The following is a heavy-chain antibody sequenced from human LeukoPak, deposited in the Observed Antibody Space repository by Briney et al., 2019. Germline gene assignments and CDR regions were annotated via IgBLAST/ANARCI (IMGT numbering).Heavy chain of an antibody. Sequence: PTGGSLRRSCAASGFTFSTYAMSWVRQAPGKGLEWVSTISGSGATTYYADSVKGRFTISRDNSKNTLYLQMNSLRAEDTAIYYCSKGERYGDYALGYWGQGTLVTVSS. CDR2: ISGSGATT. CDR3: SKGERYGDYALGY. CDR1: GFTFSTYA. D-gene: IGHD4-17*01. J-gene: IGHJ4*02. V-gene: IGHV3-23*01.